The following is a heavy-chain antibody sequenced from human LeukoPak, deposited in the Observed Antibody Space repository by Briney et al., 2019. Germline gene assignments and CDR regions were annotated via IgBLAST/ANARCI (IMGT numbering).Heavy chain of an antibody. CDR1: GDSVSSNSAA. J-gene: IGHJ6*02. CDR3: ARDRVGATLGLRYGLDV. CDR2: TYYRSKWYN. D-gene: IGHD1-26*01. Sequence: SQTLSLTCAISGDSVSSNSAAWNWIRQSPSRGLEWLGRTYYRSKWYNDYAVPVKSRITINPDTSKNQFSLQLNSVTPEDTAVYYCARDRVGATLGLRYGLDVWGQRTTVTVSS. V-gene: IGHV6-1*01.